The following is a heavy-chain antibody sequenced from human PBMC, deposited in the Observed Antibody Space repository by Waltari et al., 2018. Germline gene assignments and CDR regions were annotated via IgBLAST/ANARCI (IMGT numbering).Heavy chain of an antibody. CDR3: AKDTLSYSQN. CDR1: GFTFSRYA. CDR2: IYSAAGGGGT. Sequence: EVLLLESGGGLVQPGGSLRLSCAASGFTFSRYAMNWVRQAPGKGLEWVSTIYSAAGGGGTQYADSVTGRFTISRDNSKNTLYLQMNRLRAADTAMYYCAKDTLSYSQNWGQGIMVTVSS. J-gene: IGHJ4*02. D-gene: IGHD3-16*01. V-gene: IGHV3-23*01.